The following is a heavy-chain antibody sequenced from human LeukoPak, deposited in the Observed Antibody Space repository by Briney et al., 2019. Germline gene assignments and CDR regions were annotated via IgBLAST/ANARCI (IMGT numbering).Heavy chain of an antibody. J-gene: IGHJ4*02. CDR1: GFTFSSYA. CDR3: AKAYASGSYNNFDY. D-gene: IGHD3-10*01. Sequence: GGSLRLSCSASGFTFSSYAMHWVRQAPGKGLECVSVISGSGGGIYYADSVKGRFTISRDNSKKTLYLQMSSLRAEDTAVYYCAKAYASGSYNNFDYWGQGTLVTVSS. V-gene: IGHV3-23*01. CDR2: ISGSGGGI.